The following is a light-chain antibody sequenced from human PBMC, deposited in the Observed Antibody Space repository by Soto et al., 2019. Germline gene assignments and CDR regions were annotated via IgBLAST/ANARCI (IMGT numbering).Light chain of an antibody. Sequence: AIRMTQSPSSLSASTGDRVTITCRASQGISSYLAWYQQKPGKAPKLLIYAASTLPSGVPSRFSGSGSGTDFTLTISCLQSEDFATYYCQQYYSYPLTFGGGTKVDIK. J-gene: IGKJ4*01. CDR1: QGISSY. CDR2: AAS. CDR3: QQYYSYPLT. V-gene: IGKV1-8*01.